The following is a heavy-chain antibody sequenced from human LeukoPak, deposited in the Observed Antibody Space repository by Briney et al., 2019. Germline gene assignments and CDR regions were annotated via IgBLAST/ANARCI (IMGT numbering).Heavy chain of an antibody. CDR2: VSGSGAGT. V-gene: IGHV3-23*01. CDR3: AKTSGSSWYQMDV. CDR1: GFTFSSYA. Sequence: PGGSLRLSRAASGFTFSSYAMSWVRQAPGKGLEWVSAVSGSGAGTYYADSVKGRFTISRDHSKNTLYLQMNSLRAEDTAVYYCAKTSGSSWYQMDVWGQGTTVTVSS. D-gene: IGHD6-13*01. J-gene: IGHJ6*02.